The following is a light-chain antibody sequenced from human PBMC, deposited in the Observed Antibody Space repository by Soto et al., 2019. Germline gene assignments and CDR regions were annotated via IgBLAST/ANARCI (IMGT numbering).Light chain of an antibody. V-gene: IGKV1-39*01. CDR3: QQSYGTPIT. CDR1: QTITSY. CDR2: AAS. Sequence: DIQMTQSPSSLSASVGDRVTITCRASQTITSYLNWYQQKPGKAHKSLIYAASNLQSGVPSRFSGSGSGTDFTLTISSLQPEDFATYYCQQSYGTPITFGQGTRLESK. J-gene: IGKJ5*01.